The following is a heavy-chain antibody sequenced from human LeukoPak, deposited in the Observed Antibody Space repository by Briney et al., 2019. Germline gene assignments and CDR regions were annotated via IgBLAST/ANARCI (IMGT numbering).Heavy chain of an antibody. D-gene: IGHD1-26*01. CDR1: GFSFRSHG. CDR2: ISPRGDIT. Sequence: GGTLRLSCAASGFSFRSHGMNWVRQAPGKGLEWVSGISPRGDITYYKDSVRGRFTISRDNFKNTVSLQLNSLRAEDTAVYYCAKVVGASWGAFDYWGQGTLVTVSS. V-gene: IGHV3-23*01. J-gene: IGHJ4*02. CDR3: AKVVGASWGAFDY.